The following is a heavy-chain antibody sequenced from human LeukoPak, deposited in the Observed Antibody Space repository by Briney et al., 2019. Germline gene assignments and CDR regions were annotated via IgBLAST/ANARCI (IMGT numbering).Heavy chain of an antibody. Sequence: GGSLRLYCAASGFTFSTCTMNWVRQAPGKGLEWVSSISSTSSYIYYADSVKGRFTISRDNAKNSLYLQMNSLRAEDTAVYYCARDLSGVTGYTYGRGIDYWGQGTLVTVSS. J-gene: IGHJ4*02. CDR2: ISSTSSYI. D-gene: IGHD5-18*01. CDR3: ARDLSGVTGYTYGRGIDY. CDR1: GFTFSTCT. V-gene: IGHV3-21*01.